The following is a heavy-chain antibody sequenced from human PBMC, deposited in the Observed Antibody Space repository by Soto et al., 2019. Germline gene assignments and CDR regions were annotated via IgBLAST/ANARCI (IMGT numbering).Heavy chain of an antibody. CDR2: ISYDGSNK. D-gene: IGHD3-10*01. V-gene: IGHV3-30-3*01. Sequence: HPGGSLRLSCAASGFPFNIYAMHWVRQAPGKGLEWVAVISYDGSNKYYAESVRGRFTISRDNSKNTLFLQMNSLRVEDTAVYYCARNYRSMVRGLITNAFDIWGQGTMVTVSS. CDR1: GFPFNIYA. J-gene: IGHJ3*02. CDR3: ARNYRSMVRGLITNAFDI.